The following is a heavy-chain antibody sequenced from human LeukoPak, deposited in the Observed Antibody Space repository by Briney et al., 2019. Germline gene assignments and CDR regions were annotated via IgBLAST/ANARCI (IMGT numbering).Heavy chain of an antibody. J-gene: IGHJ6*03. Sequence: SETLSLTCTVSGGSISSYYWSWIRQPAGKGLEWIGRIYTSGSTNYNPSLKSRVTMSVDTSKNQFSLKLSSVTAADTAVYYCARVPGSYTFGTGYYYYYMDVWGKGTTVTVSS. CDR2: IYTSGST. CDR3: ARVPGSYTFGTGYYYYYMDV. V-gene: IGHV4-4*07. D-gene: IGHD1-26*01. CDR1: GGSISSYY.